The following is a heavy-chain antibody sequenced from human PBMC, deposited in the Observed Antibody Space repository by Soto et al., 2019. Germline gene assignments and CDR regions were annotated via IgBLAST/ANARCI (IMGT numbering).Heavy chain of an antibody. CDR1: GFSVISGSYY. CDR3: ASGYSSGWFYFDY. J-gene: IGHJ4*02. V-gene: IGHV4-61*01. CDR2: IYYSGST. Sequence: SETLSHTCTVSGFSVISGSYYWGWIRKPPGKGLEWIGYIYYSGSTNYNPSLKSRVTISVDTSKNQFSLKLSSVTAADTAVYYCASGYSSGWFYFDYWGQGTLVTSPQ. D-gene: IGHD6-19*01.